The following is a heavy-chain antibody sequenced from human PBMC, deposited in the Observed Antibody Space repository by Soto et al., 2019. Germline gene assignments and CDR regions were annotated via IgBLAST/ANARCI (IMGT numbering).Heavy chain of an antibody. CDR1: GFTFSSYA. J-gene: IGHJ4*02. Sequence: PGGSLRLSCAASGFTFSSYAMSWVRQAPGRGLEWVSGISGLAGSLYYVDSVKGRFLVSRDNSRDTLYLHMSSLRVEDTAIYFCARSRGDSWNLYYFDSWGLGAPVTVSS. D-gene: IGHD1-20*01. CDR2: ISGLAGSL. V-gene: IGHV3-23*01. CDR3: ARSRGDSWNLYYFDS.